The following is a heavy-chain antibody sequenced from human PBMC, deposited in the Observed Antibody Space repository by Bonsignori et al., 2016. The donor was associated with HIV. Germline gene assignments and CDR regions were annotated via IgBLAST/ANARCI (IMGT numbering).Heavy chain of an antibody. Sequence: SETLSLTCAVYGESFSGHYWSWVRQTPGKGLEWIGEISHRGVVNYNPSLKSRVNISLSTTKRQFSLKVNSMTAADTAVYYCATIFDVYNGLDSWGQGTLVTVSS. V-gene: IGHV4-34*01. D-gene: IGHD1-14*01. CDR2: ISHRGVV. J-gene: IGHJ4*02. CDR1: GESFSGHY. CDR3: ATIFDVYNGLDS.